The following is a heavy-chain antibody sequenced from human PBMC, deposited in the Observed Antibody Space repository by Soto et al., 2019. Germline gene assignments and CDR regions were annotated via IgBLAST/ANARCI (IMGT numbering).Heavy chain of an antibody. J-gene: IGHJ4*02. CDR2: ISYDGSNK. Sequence: QVQLVESGGGVVQPGRSLRLSCAASGFTFSSYAMHWVRQAPGKGLEWVAVISYDGSNKYYADSVKGRFTISRDNSKNTLYLQMNSLRAEDTAVYYCARSATFGVVIPPFDYWGQGTLVTVSS. CDR3: ARSATFGVVIPPFDY. D-gene: IGHD3-3*01. CDR1: GFTFSSYA. V-gene: IGHV3-30-3*01.